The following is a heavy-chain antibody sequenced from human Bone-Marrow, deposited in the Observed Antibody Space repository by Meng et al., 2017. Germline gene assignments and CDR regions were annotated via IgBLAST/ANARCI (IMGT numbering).Heavy chain of an antibody. CDR3: ARTCRDGYNFDY. D-gene: IGHD5-24*01. J-gene: IGHJ4*02. CDR2: INHSGST. CDR1: GGSFSGYY. Sequence: VQLQQGGGGLLKPSETLSLTCAGYGGSFSGYYWSWIRQPPGKGLEWIGEINHSGSTNYNPSLKSRVTISVDTSKNQFSLKLSSVTAADTAVYYCARTCRDGYNFDYWGQGTLVTVSS. V-gene: IGHV4-34*01.